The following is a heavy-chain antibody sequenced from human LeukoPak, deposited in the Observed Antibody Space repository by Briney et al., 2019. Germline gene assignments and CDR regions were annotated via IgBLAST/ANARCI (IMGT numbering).Heavy chain of an antibody. CDR1: GFRFSNYG. D-gene: IGHD3-22*01. CDR3: ARDHYYDSSGYTPAGDAFDI. Sequence: GGSLRLSCAASGFRFSNYGMNWVRRAPGKGLEWVSSISSSSSYIYYADSMKGRFTISRDNAKNSLYLQMNSPRAEDTAVYYCARDHYYDSSGYTPAGDAFDIWGQGTMVTVSS. CDR2: ISSSSSYI. V-gene: IGHV3-21*06. J-gene: IGHJ3*02.